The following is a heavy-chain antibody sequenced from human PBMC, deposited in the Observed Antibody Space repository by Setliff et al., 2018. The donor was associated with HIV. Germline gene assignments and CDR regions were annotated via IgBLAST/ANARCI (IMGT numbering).Heavy chain of an antibody. CDR3: AREIRNYDFWSGYWEDHYFDS. J-gene: IGHJ4*02. V-gene: IGHV1-18*01. CDR1: GYTFTSYG. Sequence: ASVKVSCKASGYTFTSYGISWVRQAPGQGLEWMGWISAYNGNTKYSQKFQGRVTITRDTSASTAYMELSSLRSEDTAVYYCAREIRNYDFWSGYWEDHYFDSWGQGTRVTVS. CDR2: ISAYNGNT. D-gene: IGHD3-3*01.